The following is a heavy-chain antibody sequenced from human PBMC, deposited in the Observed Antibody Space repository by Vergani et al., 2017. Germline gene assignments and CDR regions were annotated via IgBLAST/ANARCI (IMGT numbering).Heavy chain of an antibody. CDR1: GFTFSSYA. CDR3: AKDRGYGDFSGNYYGMDV. V-gene: IGHV3-23*04. D-gene: IGHD4-17*01. J-gene: IGHJ6*02. CDR2: ISGSGGST. Sequence: VQLVESGGGLVQPGGSLRLSCAASGFTFSSYAMSWVRQAPGKGLEWVSAISGSGGSTYYADSVKGRFTISRDNSKNTLYLQMNSLRAEDTAVYYCAKDRGYGDFSGNYYGMDVWGQGTTVTVSS.